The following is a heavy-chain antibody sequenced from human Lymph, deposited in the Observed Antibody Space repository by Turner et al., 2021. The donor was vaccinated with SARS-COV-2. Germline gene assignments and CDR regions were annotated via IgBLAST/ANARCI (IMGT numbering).Heavy chain of an antibody. Sequence: EVRLVESGGGLVQPGGSLSPSCAASGFTFSSYWMSWVRQAPGKGLGWVANIKQDGSEKYYVDSVKGRFTISRDNAKNSLNLQMNSLRAEDTAVYYCAREDTVMVYDYWGQGTLVTVSS. V-gene: IGHV3-7*03. CDR3: AREDTVMVYDY. CDR1: GFTFSSYW. J-gene: IGHJ4*02. CDR2: IKQDGSEK. D-gene: IGHD5-18*01.